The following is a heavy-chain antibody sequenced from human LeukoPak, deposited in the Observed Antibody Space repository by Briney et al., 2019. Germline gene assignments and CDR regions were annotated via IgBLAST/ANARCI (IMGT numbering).Heavy chain of an antibody. D-gene: IGHD2-21*02. CDR3: AKDGTVTGPGWFDP. Sequence: GGSLRLSCVVSEFTFSSYAMSWVRQAPGKGLEWVSAISGSGGNTYYADSVKGRFTISRDNSKNTLYLQMNSLRAEDTAVYYCAKDGTVTGPGWFDPWGQGTLVTVSS. V-gene: IGHV3-23*01. CDR1: EFTFSSYA. CDR2: ISGSGGNT. J-gene: IGHJ5*02.